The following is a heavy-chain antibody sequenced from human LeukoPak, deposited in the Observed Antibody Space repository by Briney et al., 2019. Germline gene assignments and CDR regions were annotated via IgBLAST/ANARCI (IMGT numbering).Heavy chain of an antibody. J-gene: IGHJ3*02. Sequence: GGSLRLSCAASGFTFSSYSMNWVRQAPGKGLEWVSSISSSSSYIYYADSVKGRFTISRDNAKNSLYLQMNSLRAEDTAVYYCARVARKDIVVVPAAKVPLAFDIWGQGTMVTVSS. CDR3: ARVARKDIVVVPAAKVPLAFDI. CDR2: ISSSSSYI. V-gene: IGHV3-21*04. D-gene: IGHD2-2*01. CDR1: GFTFSSYS.